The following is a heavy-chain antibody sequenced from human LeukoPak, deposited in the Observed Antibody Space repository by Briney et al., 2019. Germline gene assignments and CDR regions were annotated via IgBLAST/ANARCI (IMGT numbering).Heavy chain of an antibody. CDR3: ARDRGDEGVIMSLTVYYYYYMDV. CDR1: GFTFSSYS. D-gene: IGHD3-3*01. CDR2: ISSSSSYI. J-gene: IGHJ6*03. Sequence: EGSLRLSCAASGFTFSSYSMNWVRQAPGKGLEWVSSISSSSSYIYYADSVKGRFNISRDNAKNSLYLQMNSLRAEDTAVYYCARDRGDEGVIMSLTVYYYYYMDVWGKGTTVTISS. V-gene: IGHV3-21*01.